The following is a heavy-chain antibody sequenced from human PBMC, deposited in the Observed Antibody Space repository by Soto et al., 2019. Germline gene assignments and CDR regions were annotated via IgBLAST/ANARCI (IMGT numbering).Heavy chain of an antibody. D-gene: IGHD5-12*01. CDR2: INAGNGNT. CDR1: GYTLTGLS. V-gene: IGHV1-3*01. Sequence: ASVKVSCKVSGYTLTGLSMHWLRQAPGKGLEWMGWINAGNGNTRYSQKFQGRVTLTRDTSASTAYMDLSSLRSEDTAIYYCARAISGYVTWGQGTLVTVSS. J-gene: IGHJ5*02. CDR3: ARAISGYVT.